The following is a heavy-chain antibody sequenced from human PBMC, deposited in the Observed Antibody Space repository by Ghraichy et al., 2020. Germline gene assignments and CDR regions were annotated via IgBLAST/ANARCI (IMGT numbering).Heavy chain of an antibody. Sequence: GESLNISCAASGFTFSSYAMSWVRQAPGKGLEWVSAISGSGGSTYYADSVKGRFTISRDNSKNTLYLQMNSLRAEDTAVYYCAKDPPCSSTSCFDYWGQGTLVTVSS. V-gene: IGHV3-23*01. D-gene: IGHD2-2*01. J-gene: IGHJ4*02. CDR2: ISGSGGST. CDR1: GFTFSSYA. CDR3: AKDPPCSSTSCFDY.